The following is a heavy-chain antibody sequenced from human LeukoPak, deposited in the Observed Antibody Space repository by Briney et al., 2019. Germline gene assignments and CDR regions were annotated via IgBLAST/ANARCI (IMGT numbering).Heavy chain of an antibody. V-gene: IGHV3-23*01. CDR3: AKATRDSSGYYQYYFDY. D-gene: IGHD3-22*01. CDR2: ISGSGGST. Sequence: PGGSLRLSCAASGFTFSSYAMSWVRQAPGKGLEWVSAISGSGGSTYYAGSVKGRFTISRDNSKNTLYLQMNSLRAEDTAVYYCAKATRDSSGYYQYYFDYWGQGTLVTVSS. J-gene: IGHJ4*02. CDR1: GFTFSSYA.